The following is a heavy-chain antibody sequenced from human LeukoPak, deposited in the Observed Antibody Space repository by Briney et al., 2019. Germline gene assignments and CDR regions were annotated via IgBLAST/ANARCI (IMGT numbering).Heavy chain of an antibody. Sequence: PGGSLRLSCAASGFTFSSNGMHWVRQAPGMGLEWVAVIWHDGSNKYYSDPVKGRFTISRDNSKNTLYLQMNSLRVEDTAVYYCARDGSSGYLHFDYWGQGTLVTVSS. J-gene: IGHJ4*02. CDR1: GFTFSSNG. CDR3: ARDGSSGYLHFDY. CDR2: IWHDGSNK. V-gene: IGHV3-33*01. D-gene: IGHD3-22*01.